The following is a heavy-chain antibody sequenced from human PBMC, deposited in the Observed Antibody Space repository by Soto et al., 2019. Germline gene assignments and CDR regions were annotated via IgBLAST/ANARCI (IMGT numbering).Heavy chain of an antibody. D-gene: IGHD1-26*01. CDR3: ARLRYSADTGNFDY. CDR2: LDWNSGGT. CDR1: GFRFEDHA. J-gene: IGHJ4*02. V-gene: IGHV3-9*01. Sequence: EVQLVETGGGLVQPGRSLRLSCVASGFRFEDHAMHWVRQSPGRGLELVSGLDWNSGGTDYADFVKGRFTISRDNAKNSLYLQMSSLRPEDTAFYYCARLRYSADTGNFDYWGEGTLVTVSS.